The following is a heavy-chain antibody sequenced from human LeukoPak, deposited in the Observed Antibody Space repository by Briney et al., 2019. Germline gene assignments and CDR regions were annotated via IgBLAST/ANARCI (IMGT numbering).Heavy chain of an antibody. D-gene: IGHD6-19*01. J-gene: IGHJ4*02. CDR3: ASIVSPNSSGWYRGGY. V-gene: IGHV4-59*01. CDR2: IYYSGST. Sequence: SETLSLTCTVSGRSISSYYWSWIRQPPGKGLEWIGYIYYSGSTNYNPSLKSRVTISVDTSKNQFSLRLSSVTAADTAVYYCASIVSPNSSGWYRGGYWGQGTLVTVSS. CDR1: GRSISSYY.